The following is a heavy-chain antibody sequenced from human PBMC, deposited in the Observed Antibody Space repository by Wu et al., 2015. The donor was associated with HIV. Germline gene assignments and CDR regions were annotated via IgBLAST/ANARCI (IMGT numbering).Heavy chain of an antibody. V-gene: IGHV1-69*11. CDR1: GGSFNNYA. Sequence: QVQLVQSGAEVRKPGSSVRVSCKASGGSFNNYAINWVRQAPGEGLEWMGRITPLLGRPIYAQWFQDRVTITADESSNTVYMEVTSLRSEDTAVYYCAKTNRISAHGRHFYHYYGMDVWGQGTTVTVS. CDR2: ITPLLGRP. CDR3: AKTNRISAHGRHFYHYYGMDV. J-gene: IGHJ6*02. D-gene: IGHD2/OR15-2a*01.